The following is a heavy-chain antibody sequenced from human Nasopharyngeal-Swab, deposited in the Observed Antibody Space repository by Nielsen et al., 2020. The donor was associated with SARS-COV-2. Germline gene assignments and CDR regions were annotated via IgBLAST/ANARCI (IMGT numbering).Heavy chain of an antibody. CDR1: GFVFSNVW. J-gene: IGHJ4*02. Sequence: GESLKISCAASGFVFSNVWMSWVRQAPGEGLEWVGRIKRKADDGTVEYATAVRGRFSISRDDSRNTLFLQMNRLKTEDTAVYYCTTLHRTGWFWGQGTLVTVSS. V-gene: IGHV3-15*01. CDR2: IKRKADDGTV. D-gene: IGHD6-19*01. CDR3: TTLHRTGWF.